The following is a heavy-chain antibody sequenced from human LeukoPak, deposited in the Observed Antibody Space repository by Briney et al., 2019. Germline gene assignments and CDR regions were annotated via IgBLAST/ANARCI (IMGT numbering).Heavy chain of an antibody. D-gene: IGHD1-26*01. V-gene: IGHV3-66*01. CDR1: GFTVSSSY. J-gene: IGHJ4*02. CDR3: ARDSRGSYYLDY. Sequence: GGSLRLSCAASGFTVSSSYMSWVRQAPGKGLEWVSVIYSGGSTYYADSVKGRFTISRDNSKNTLYLQMSSLRAEDTAVYYCARDSRGSYYLDYWGQGTLVTVSS. CDR2: IYSGGST.